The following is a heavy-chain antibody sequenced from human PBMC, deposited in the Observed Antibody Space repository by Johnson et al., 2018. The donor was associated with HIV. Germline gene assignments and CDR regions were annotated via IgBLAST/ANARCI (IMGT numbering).Heavy chain of an antibody. J-gene: IGHJ3*01. CDR2: INWNGATP. Sequence: VQLVESGGGVARPGGSLRLSCEASGFSFDEYDMSWVRQAPGKGLEWVSGINWNGATPGSADSVKGRFTISRDNAKNFLYLQMNSLRGEDTALYYCVRDTYYYDRSGYLTRPRAFDVWGQGTIVTVSS. D-gene: IGHD3-22*01. CDR3: VRDTYYYDRSGYLTRPRAFDV. CDR1: GFSFDEYD. V-gene: IGHV3-20*04.